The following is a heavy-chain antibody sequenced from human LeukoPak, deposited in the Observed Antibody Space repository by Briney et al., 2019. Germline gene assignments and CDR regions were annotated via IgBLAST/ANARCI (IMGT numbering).Heavy chain of an antibody. D-gene: IGHD3-9*01. J-gene: IGHJ3*02. Sequence: SETLSLTCTVSGGSISSSVYYWCCIRQPAGKGLEWIVRVYTSGSTNYNPSLKSRVTILVDTSKNQFSLKLHSVTAADTAVYDCARTYYDILTGENDAFDIWGQGTMVTVSS. CDR1: GGSISSSVYY. CDR3: ARTYYDILTGENDAFDI. CDR2: VYTSGST. V-gene: IGHV4-61*02.